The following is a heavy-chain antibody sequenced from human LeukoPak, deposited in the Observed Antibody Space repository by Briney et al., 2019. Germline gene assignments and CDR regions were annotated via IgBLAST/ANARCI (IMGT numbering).Heavy chain of an antibody. CDR3: AREIAVAGGPDY. V-gene: IGHV3-7*01. J-gene: IGHJ4*02. CDR1: GFTFSSYA. D-gene: IGHD6-19*01. Sequence: PGGSLRLSCAASGFTFSSYAMSWVRQAPGKGLEWVANIKQDGSETYYVGSVKGRFTISRDNAKNSLYLQMNSLGVDDTAVYYCAREIAVAGGPDYWGQGTLVTVSS. CDR2: IKQDGSET.